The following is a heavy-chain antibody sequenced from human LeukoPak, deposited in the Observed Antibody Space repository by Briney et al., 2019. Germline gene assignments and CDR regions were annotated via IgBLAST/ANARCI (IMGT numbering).Heavy chain of an antibody. V-gene: IGHV3-15*01. D-gene: IGHD2-2*01. CDR3: TTRCSSTSCKYFDY. Sequence: GGSLRLSCAASGFTFSNAWMSWVRQAPGKGPEWVGRIKSKTDGGTTDYAAPVKGRFTISRDDSKNTLYLQMNSLKTGDTAVYYCTTRCSSTSCKYFDYWGQGTLVTVSS. J-gene: IGHJ4*02. CDR2: IKSKTDGGTT. CDR1: GFTFSNAW.